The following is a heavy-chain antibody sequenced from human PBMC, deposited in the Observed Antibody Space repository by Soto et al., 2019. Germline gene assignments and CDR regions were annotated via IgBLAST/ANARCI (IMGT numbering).Heavy chain of an antibody. CDR3: ARDTNGLHY. D-gene: IGHD2-8*01. CDR1: GFKFSSYA. J-gene: IGHJ4*02. V-gene: IGHV3-23*01. CDR2: IGTGGGGT. Sequence: PGGSLRLSCAASGFKFSSYAMSWVRQAPGKGLDWVSGIGTGGGGTNYADSVKGRFTVSRDNSKNTLYLQMNSLRVDDTAVYYCARDTNGLHYWGQGTLVTVSS.